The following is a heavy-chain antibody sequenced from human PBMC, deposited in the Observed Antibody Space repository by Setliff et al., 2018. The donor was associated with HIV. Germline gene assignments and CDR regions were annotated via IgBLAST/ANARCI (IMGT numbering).Heavy chain of an antibody. V-gene: IGHV4-39*07. CDR3: ARGDPFTDFDS. CDR1: GGSISPTNYC. D-gene: IGHD3-16*01. CDR2: VCYSGST. Sequence: SETLSLTCIVSGGSISPTNYCWGWIRQTPGQGLEWIGTVCYSGSTYYNPSLKSRVTISVDTSKNQFSLKLSSVTAADTAVYYCARGDPFTDFDSWGQGTLVTVSS. J-gene: IGHJ4*02.